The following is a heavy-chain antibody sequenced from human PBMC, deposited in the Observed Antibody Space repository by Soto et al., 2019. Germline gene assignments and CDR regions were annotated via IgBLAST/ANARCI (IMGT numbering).Heavy chain of an antibody. V-gene: IGHV4-30-4*01. CDR3: ARDGLYSTSQIDS. CDR1: GGSISSGDYY. CDR2: IYYSGST. J-gene: IGHJ5*01. D-gene: IGHD6-6*01. Sequence: SETLSLTCTVSGGSISSGDYYWSWIRQPPGKGLEWIGYIYYSGSTYYTPSLRSRVTISVDTSKNQFSLKLSSVTAADTAVYYCARDGLYSTSQIDSWGQGTPVTVSS.